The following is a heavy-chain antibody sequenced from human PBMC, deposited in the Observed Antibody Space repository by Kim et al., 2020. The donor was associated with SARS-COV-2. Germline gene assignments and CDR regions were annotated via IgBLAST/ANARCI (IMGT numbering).Heavy chain of an antibody. CDR3: ARVRGSGAVAGTLDY. D-gene: IGHD6-19*01. CDR2: IYYSGST. Sequence: SETLSLTCTVSGGSISSYYWSWIRQPPGKGLEWIGYIYYSGSTNYNPSLKSRVTISVDTSKNQFSLKLSSVTAADTAVYYCARVRGSGAVAGTLDYWGQGTLVTVSS. CDR1: GGSISSYY. J-gene: IGHJ4*02. V-gene: IGHV4-59*01.